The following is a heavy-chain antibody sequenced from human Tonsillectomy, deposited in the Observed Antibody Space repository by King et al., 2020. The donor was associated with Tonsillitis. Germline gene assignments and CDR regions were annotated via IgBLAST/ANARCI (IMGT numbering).Heavy chain of an antibody. D-gene: IGHD2-15*01. J-gene: IGHJ4*02. Sequence: QLVQSGAEVKKPGESLKISCKGSGYSFSSYWVAWVRQMPGKGLEWMGIIYPGDSDTRYSPSFQGQVTISADKSINTAYLQWSSLKASDTAMYYCARQIWGGGGSLCYFYYWGQGTLVTVSS. CDR2: IYPGDSDT. V-gene: IGHV5-51*01. CDR3: ARQIWGGGGSLCYFYY. CDR1: GYSFSSYW.